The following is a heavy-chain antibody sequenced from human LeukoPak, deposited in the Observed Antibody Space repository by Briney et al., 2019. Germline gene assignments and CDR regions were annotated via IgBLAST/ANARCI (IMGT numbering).Heavy chain of an antibody. CDR3: ARDQYDTWSRRGNFDS. V-gene: IGHV3-7*03. Sequence: PGGSLRLSCAASGFTFSNYWMNWVRQAPGKGLEWVANIKQDGSEKYYVDSVKGRFTISRDNAKNSLFLQMNSLRAEDTAVFYCARDQYDTWSRRGNFDSWGQGTLVIVSS. CDR2: IKQDGSEK. J-gene: IGHJ4*02. D-gene: IGHD3/OR15-3a*01. CDR1: GFTFSNYW.